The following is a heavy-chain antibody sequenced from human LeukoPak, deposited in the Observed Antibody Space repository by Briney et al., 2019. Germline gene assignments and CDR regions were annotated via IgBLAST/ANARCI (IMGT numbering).Heavy chain of an antibody. J-gene: IGHJ4*02. CDR2: IIPIFGTA. CDR3: ARGADAVYFDY. V-gene: IGHV1-69*05. CDR1: GGTFSSYA. Sequence: ASVKVSCKASGGTFSSYAISWVRQAPGQGLERMGRIIPIFGTANYAQKFQGRVTITTDEPTSTAYMELSSLRSEDTAVYYCARGADAVYFDYWGQGTLVTVSS. D-gene: IGHD1-26*01.